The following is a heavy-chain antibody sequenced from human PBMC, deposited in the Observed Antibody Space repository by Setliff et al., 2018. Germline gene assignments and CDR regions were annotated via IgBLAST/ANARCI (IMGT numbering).Heavy chain of an antibody. D-gene: IGHD4-4*01. CDR1: GYTFTSYG. V-gene: IGHV1-2*02. CDR2: IDPKSGRT. J-gene: IGHJ4*02. Sequence: AASVKVSCKASGYTFTSYGISWVRQAPGQGLEWVGWIDPKSGRTKYAVKFQGRVTMTRDTSSSTIYMDLGRLMSHDTAVYFCARVSEQYLALDYWGQGTLVTVSS. CDR3: ARVSEQYLALDY.